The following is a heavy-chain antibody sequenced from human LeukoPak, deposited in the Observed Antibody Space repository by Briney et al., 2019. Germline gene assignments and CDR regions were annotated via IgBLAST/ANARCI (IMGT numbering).Heavy chain of an antibody. CDR2: IIPIFGTA. Sequence: ASVKVSCKASGGTSSSYAISWVRQAPGQGLEWMGGIIPIFGTANYAQKFQGRVTITADESTSTAYMELSSLRSEDTAVYYCARLGSVVPAAIRDYYYYGMDVWGQGTTVTVSS. D-gene: IGHD2-2*02. V-gene: IGHV1-69*13. J-gene: IGHJ6*02. CDR1: GGTSSSYA. CDR3: ARLGSVVPAAIRDYYYYGMDV.